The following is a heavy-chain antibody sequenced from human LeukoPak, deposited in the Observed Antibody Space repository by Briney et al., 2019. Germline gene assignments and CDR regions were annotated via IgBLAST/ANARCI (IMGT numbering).Heavy chain of an antibody. D-gene: IGHD3-3*01. V-gene: IGHV4-61*02. CDR3: ARDARRSGYSIDY. CDR1: GGSISSGSYY. Sequence: SETLSLTCTVSGGSISSGSYYWSWIRQPAGKGLEWIGRIYTSGSTNYNPSLKSRVTISVDTSKNQFSLKLSSVTAADTAVYYCARDARRSGYSIDYCGQGTLVTVSS. CDR2: IYTSGST. J-gene: IGHJ4*02.